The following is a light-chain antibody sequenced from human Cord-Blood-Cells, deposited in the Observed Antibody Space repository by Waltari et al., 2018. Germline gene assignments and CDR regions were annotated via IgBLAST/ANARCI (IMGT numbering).Light chain of an antibody. J-gene: IGLJ2*01. CDR2: EGS. V-gene: IGLV2-23*01. Sequence: QSAMTQPASVSGSPGQSITISCTGTSSDVGSYNLVPWYQQHPGKAPKLMIYEGSKRPSGFSNRFSGSKSGNTASLTISGLQAEDESDYYCCSYAGSSTVVFGGGTKLTVL. CDR3: CSYAGSSTVV. CDR1: SSDVGSYNL.